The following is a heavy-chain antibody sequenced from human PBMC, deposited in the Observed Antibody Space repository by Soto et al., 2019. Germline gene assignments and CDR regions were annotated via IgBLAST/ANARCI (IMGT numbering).Heavy chain of an antibody. CDR2: INQDGSER. V-gene: IGHV3-7*01. Sequence: EVQLVESGGGLVQPGGSLRLPCAASGFTFSTNWMTCVRQPPGKGLEWVASINQDGSERYYVDSVRGRFTISRDNAKNSLYLQMNSLRAQDTAVYYCVRGGNFFVYWGQGTLVTVSP. J-gene: IGHJ4*02. CDR1: GFTFSTNW. D-gene: IGHD3-16*01. CDR3: VRGGNFFVY.